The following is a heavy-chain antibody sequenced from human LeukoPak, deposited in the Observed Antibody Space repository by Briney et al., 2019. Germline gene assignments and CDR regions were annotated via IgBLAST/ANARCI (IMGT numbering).Heavy chain of an antibody. CDR3: ASRSSGWLGAFHI. V-gene: IGHV4-59*12. Sequence: PSETLSLTCTVSGGSISSYYWSWIRQPPGKGLEWIGYIYYSGSTNYNPSLKSRVTISVDKSKNHFSLNLTSVTAADTAVYYCASRSSGWLGAFHIWGQGTLVTVSS. CDR2: IYYSGST. CDR1: GGSISSYY. D-gene: IGHD6-19*01. J-gene: IGHJ3*02.